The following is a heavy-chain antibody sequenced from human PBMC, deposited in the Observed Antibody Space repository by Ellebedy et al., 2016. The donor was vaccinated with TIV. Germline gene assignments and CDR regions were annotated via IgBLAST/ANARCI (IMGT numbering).Heavy chain of an antibody. Sequence: SETLSLTCSVSGGSISSSSHYRGWIRQPPGKGLEWIGSIYYTWSTYYNPSLKRRVTISVDTSKNQFSLNLNSLTAADTAVYYCARQGPSITMVRGVNWFDPWGQGTLVTVSS. J-gene: IGHJ5*02. CDR1: GGSISSSSHY. CDR3: ARQGPSITMVRGVNWFDP. V-gene: IGHV4-39*01. D-gene: IGHD3-10*01. CDR2: IYYTWST.